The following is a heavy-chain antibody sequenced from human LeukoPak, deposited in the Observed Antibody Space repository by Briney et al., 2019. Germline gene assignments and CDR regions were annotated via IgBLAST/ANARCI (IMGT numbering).Heavy chain of an antibody. CDR1: GGSSTNYF. D-gene: IGHD2-15*01. J-gene: IGHJ4*02. V-gene: IGHV4-34*01. CDR3: ARDVSEFGYSRFDY. Sequence: KASETLSLTCVLYGGSSTNYFWSWIRQPPGKGLEWIGEINRSASTNYNPSLKSRVTISIDTSKNQFSLKLSSVTAADTAVYYCARDVSEFGYSRFDYWGQGTLVTVSS. CDR2: INRSAST.